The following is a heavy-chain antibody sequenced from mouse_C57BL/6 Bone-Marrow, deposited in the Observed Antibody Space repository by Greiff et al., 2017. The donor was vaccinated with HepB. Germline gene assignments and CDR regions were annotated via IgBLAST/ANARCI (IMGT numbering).Heavy chain of an antibody. J-gene: IGHJ4*01. CDR1: GFTFSSYG. V-gene: IGHV5-6*02. CDR3: ARRVVNYYGSSYYYAMDY. CDR2: ISSGGSYT. D-gene: IGHD1-1*01. Sequence: EVNVVESGGDLVKPGGSLKLSCAASGFTFSSYGMSWVRQTPDKRLEWVATISSGGSYTYYPDGVKGRFTISRDNAKNTLYLQMSSLKSEDTAMYYCARRVVNYYGSSYYYAMDYWGQGTSVTVSS.